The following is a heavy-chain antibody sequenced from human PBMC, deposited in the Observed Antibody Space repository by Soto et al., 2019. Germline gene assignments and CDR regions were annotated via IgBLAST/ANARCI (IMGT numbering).Heavy chain of an antibody. J-gene: IGHJ6*02. CDR3: ARERVSWFGDLLPLGLDV. V-gene: IGHV4-4*02. Sequence: SETLSLTCAISGDSINSSHSWTWVRQPPGKGLEWIGEAHHGGTNSNPSLKTRVTILLDKSKNQFSLKLNSVTAADTAIYHCARERVSWFGDLLPLGLDVWGQGTMVTVS. D-gene: IGHD3-10*01. CDR1: GDSINSSHS. CDR2: AHHGGT.